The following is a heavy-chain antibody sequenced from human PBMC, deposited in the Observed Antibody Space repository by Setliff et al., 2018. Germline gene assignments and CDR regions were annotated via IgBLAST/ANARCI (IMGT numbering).Heavy chain of an antibody. CDR3: AKSPMTTVTVKRLYYYYMDV. V-gene: IGHV3-74*01. Sequence: PGGSLRLSCAASGFTFGSNWMNWVRQAPGKGLVWVSRIYSDGSMTDYADSVKGRFTISRDNSKNTLYLQMNSLRAEDTAVYYCAKSPMTTVTVKRLYYYYMDVWGKGTTVTVSS. CDR2: IYSDGSMT. D-gene: IGHD4-17*01. J-gene: IGHJ6*03. CDR1: GFTFGSNW.